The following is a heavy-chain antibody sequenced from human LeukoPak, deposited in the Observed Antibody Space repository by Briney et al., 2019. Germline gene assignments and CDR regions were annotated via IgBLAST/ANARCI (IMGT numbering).Heavy chain of an antibody. CDR3: ARSLTIFGVANWFDP. V-gene: IGHV1-2*02. CDR2: INPNSGGT. Sequence: GASVTVSCKASGYTFTGYYMHWVRQAPGQGLEWMGWINPNSGGTNYAQKFQGRVTMTRDTSISTAYMELSRLRSDDTAVYYCARSLTIFGVANWFDPWGQGTLVTVSS. D-gene: IGHD3-3*01. J-gene: IGHJ5*02. CDR1: GYTFTGYY.